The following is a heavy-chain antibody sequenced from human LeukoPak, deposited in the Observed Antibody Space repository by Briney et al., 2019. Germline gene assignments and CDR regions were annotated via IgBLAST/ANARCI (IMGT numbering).Heavy chain of an antibody. CDR1: GFTFSSYA. V-gene: IGHV3-23*01. CDR2: ISGSGGST. CDR3: AKDRPTYYYDSSGPDAFDI. Sequence: GGSLRLSCAASGFTFSSYAMIWVRQAPGKGLEWVSAISGSGGSTYYADSVKGRFTISRDNSKNTLYLQMNSLRAEDTAVYYCAKDRPTYYYDSSGPDAFDIWGQGTMVTVSS. J-gene: IGHJ3*02. D-gene: IGHD3-22*01.